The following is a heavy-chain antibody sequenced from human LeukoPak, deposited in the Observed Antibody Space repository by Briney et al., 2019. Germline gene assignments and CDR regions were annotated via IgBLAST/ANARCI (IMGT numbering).Heavy chain of an antibody. V-gene: IGHV3-53*01. D-gene: IGHD2-21*01. CDR3: ARPRVSGDFDI. Sequence: GGSLRLSCAASGFTVSDHYMSWVRQAPGEGLEWVSVIYTGCGTFYADSVKGRFTISRHNSKNTLYLQMNSLRDEDTAVYYCARPRVSGDFDIWGQGTMVTVSS. J-gene: IGHJ3*02. CDR2: IYTGCGT. CDR1: GFTVSDHY.